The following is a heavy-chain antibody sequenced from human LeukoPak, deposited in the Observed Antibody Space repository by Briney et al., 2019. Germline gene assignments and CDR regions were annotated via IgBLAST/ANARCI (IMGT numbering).Heavy chain of an antibody. CDR3: ARARAHSYGYYYGMDV. D-gene: IGHD5-18*01. CDR1: GYTFTSYG. V-gene: IGHV1-18*03. J-gene: IGHJ6*02. CDR2: ISAYNGNT. Sequence: ASVKVSCKASGYTFTSYGISWVRQAPGQGLEWMGWISAYNGNTNYAQKLQGRVTMTTDTSTSTAYMELRSLRSDDMAVYYCARARAHSYGYYYGMDVWGQGTTVTVSS.